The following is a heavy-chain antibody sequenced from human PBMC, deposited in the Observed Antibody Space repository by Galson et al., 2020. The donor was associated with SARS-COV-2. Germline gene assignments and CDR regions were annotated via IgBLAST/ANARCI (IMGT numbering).Heavy chain of an antibody. J-gene: IGHJ4*02. CDR3: ARESAVAGTKAYDY. CDR2: IIPIFGTA. V-gene: IGHV1-69*13. CDR1: GGTFSSYA. Sequence: SVTVSCKASGGTFSSYAISWVRQAPGQGLEWMGGIIPIFGTANYAQKFQGRVTITADESTSTAYMELSSLRSEDTAVYYCARESAVAGTKAYDYWGQGTLVTVSS. D-gene: IGHD6-19*01.